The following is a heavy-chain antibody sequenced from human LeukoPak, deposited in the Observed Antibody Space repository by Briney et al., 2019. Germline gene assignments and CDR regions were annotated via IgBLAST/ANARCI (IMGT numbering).Heavy chain of an antibody. V-gene: IGHV1-2*02. J-gene: IGHJ4*02. CDR2: INPSGGVT. Sequence: ASVKVSCKASGYTFTCYYIHWVRQAPGQGLEWMGWINPSGGVTKYAQKLQGRVTMTRDTSISTAYMELSRLTSDDTAVYFCARRYCSGISCYPDYWGQGTLVTVSS. CDR1: GYTFTCYY. CDR3: ARRYCSGISCYPDY. D-gene: IGHD2-15*01.